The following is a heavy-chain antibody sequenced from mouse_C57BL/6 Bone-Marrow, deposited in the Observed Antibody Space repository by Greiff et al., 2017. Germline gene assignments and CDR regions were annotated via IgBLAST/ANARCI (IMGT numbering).Heavy chain of an antibody. V-gene: IGHV1-50*01. CDR3: ARSGNYSNYLLGY. CDR2: IDPSDSYT. CDR1: GYTFTSYW. Sequence: QVQLQQPGAELVKPGASVKLSCKASGYTFTSYWMQWVKQRPGQGLEWIGEIDPSDSYTNYNQKFKGKATLTVDTSSSTAYMQLSSLTSEDSAVYYCARSGNYSNYLLGYWGQGTTLTVSS. D-gene: IGHD2-5*01. J-gene: IGHJ2*01.